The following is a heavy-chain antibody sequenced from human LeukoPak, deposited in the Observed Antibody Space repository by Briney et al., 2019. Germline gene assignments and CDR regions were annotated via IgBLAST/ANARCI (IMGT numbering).Heavy chain of an antibody. CDR2: INSDGSST. J-gene: IGHJ4*02. Sequence: GSLRLSCASSGFTVSSNYMSWVRQAPGKGLVWVSRINSDGSSTSYADSVKGRFTISRDNAKNTLYLQMNSLRAEDTAVYYCARDQEPVWGGIVDYWGQGTLVTVSS. CDR1: GFTVSSNY. CDR3: ARDQEPVWGGIVDY. D-gene: IGHD3-16*01. V-gene: IGHV3-74*01.